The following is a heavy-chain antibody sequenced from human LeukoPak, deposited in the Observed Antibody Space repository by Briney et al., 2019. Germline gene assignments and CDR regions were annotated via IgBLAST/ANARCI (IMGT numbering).Heavy chain of an antibody. CDR1: GGXISSSNC. V-gene: IGHV4-4*02. D-gene: IGHD3-22*01. Sequence: SGTLSLTCAVSGGXISSSNCWTWVRQSPGKGLEWIGEIYHSGSTNYNPSLKSQVTISVDKSKNQFSLQLSSVTAADTAVYYCVRSGYYDSSGYYAFDNWGQGTLVTVSS. J-gene: IGHJ4*02. CDR2: IYHSGST. CDR3: VRSGYYDSSGYYAFDN.